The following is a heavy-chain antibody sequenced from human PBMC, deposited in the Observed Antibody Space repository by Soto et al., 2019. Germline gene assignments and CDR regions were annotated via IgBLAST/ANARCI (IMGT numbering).Heavy chain of an antibody. CDR3: AGEGTYQNYYYYGMDV. Sequence: PSETLSLTCTVSGGSISSGNYYWSWIRQPPGKGLEWIGYIYYSGSTYYNPSLKGRVIISVDTSKNQFSLKLSSVTAADTAVYYCAGEGTYQNYYYYGMDVWGQGTTVPRLL. CDR2: IYYSGST. J-gene: IGHJ6*02. V-gene: IGHV4-30-4*02. CDR1: GGSISSGNYY. D-gene: IGHD1-1*01.